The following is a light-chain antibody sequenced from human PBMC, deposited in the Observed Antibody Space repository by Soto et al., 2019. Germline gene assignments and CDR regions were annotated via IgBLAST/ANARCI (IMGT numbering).Light chain of an antibody. V-gene: IGLV2-11*01. CDR1: SSDVGGYDY. Sequence: QSALTQPRSVSGSPGQSVTISCTGTSSDVGGYDYVSWYQHHPGEAPKLMIYDVTKRPSGVPDRRSGSKSGNTASLTISGLQAEDEADYYCCSYAGSYTLVFGGGTKLTVL. CDR2: DVT. CDR3: CSYAGSYTLV. J-gene: IGLJ3*02.